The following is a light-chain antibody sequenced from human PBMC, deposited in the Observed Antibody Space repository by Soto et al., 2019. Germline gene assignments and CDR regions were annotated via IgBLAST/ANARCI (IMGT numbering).Light chain of an antibody. J-gene: IGKJ4*01. V-gene: IGKV3-20*01. CDR3: QQFSSYPLT. CDR2: DAS. CDR1: QTVRNNY. Sequence: EFVLTQSRGTLSLSPGERATLSCRASQTVRNNYLAWYQQKPRQAPRLLIYDASSRATGIPDRFSGGGSGTDFTLTISRLEPEDFAVYYCQQFSSYPLTVGGGTKVDSK.